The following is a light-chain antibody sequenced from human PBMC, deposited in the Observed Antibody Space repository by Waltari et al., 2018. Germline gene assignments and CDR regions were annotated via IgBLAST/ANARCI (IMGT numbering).Light chain of an antibody. CDR3: QTGGHGTWV. J-gene: IGLJ3*02. V-gene: IGLV4-69*01. Sequence: QLVLTHSPSASASLGASVKLTCTLSSGHSSNVIACTSQQPEKGPRFLMKVNSDGSQSKGDKIPDRFSGSSSGAEHYRTIASLQSEDEADYYCQTGGHGTWVFGGGTKLTVL. CDR2: VNSDGSQ. CDR1: SGHSSNV.